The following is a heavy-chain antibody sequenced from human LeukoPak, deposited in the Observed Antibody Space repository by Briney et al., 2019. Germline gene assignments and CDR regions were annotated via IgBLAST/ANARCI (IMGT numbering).Heavy chain of an antibody. CDR3: AREDPLYCSGGSCYFDELDY. CDR1: GFTFSSYS. V-gene: IGHV3-21*01. CDR2: ISSSSSYI. Sequence: GGSLRLSCAASGFTFSSYSMNWVRQAPGKGLEWVSSISSSSSYIYYADSVKGRFTISRDNAKNSLYLQMNSLRDEDTAVYYCAREDPLYCSGGSCYFDELDYWGQGTLVTVSS. J-gene: IGHJ4*02. D-gene: IGHD2-15*01.